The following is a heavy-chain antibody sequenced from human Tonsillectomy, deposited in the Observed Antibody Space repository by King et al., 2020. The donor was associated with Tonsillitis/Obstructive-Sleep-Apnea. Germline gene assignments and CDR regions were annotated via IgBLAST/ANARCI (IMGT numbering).Heavy chain of an antibody. CDR2: IYYSGTT. CDR1: GDSISSSLYY. CDR3: ARHTRDSNSGDYSYYMDV. J-gene: IGHJ6*03. D-gene: IGHD2-2*01. V-gene: IGHV4-39*01. Sequence: QLQESGPGLVKSSETLSLTCTVSGDSISSSLYYWGWIRQPPGKGLEWIGTIYYSGTTYYNPSLESRATISVDTSKNQFSLKLSVEIAADTAVYYCARHTRDSNSGDYSYYMDVWGEGTTVTVSS.